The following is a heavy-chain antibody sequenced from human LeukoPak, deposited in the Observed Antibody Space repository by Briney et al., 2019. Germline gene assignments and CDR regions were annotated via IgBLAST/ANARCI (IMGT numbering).Heavy chain of an antibody. Sequence: ASVKVSCKASGYTFTNYYMHWVRQAPGQGLEWMGIINPSGGSTSYAQKFQGRVTMSRDTSTSTVYMELSSLRSDDTAVYYCARAGVHYYYMDVWGKGTTVTVSS. D-gene: IGHD3-3*01. CDR1: GYTFTNYY. V-gene: IGHV1-46*01. CDR3: ARAGVHYYYMDV. J-gene: IGHJ6*03. CDR2: INPSGGST.